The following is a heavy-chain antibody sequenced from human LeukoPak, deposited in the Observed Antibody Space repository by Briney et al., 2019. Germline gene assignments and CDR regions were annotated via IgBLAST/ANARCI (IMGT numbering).Heavy chain of an antibody. V-gene: IGHV1-69*04. CDR2: IIPILGIA. J-gene: IGHJ4*02. Sequence: ASVKVSCKASGGTFSSYAISWVRQAPGQGLEWMGRIIPILGIANYAQKFQGRVTITADKSTSTAYMELSSLRSEDTAVYYCASDQTRKTYYYGSGSHSWGQGTLVTVSS. CDR3: ASDQTRKTYYYGSGSHS. CDR1: GGTFSSYA. D-gene: IGHD3-10*01.